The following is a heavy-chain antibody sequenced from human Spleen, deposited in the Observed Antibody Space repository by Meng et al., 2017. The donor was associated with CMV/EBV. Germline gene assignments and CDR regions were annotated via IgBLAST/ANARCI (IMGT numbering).Heavy chain of an antibody. Sequence: ETLSLTCAASGFTFSSYSMNWVRQAPGKGLEWVLSISSSSSYIYYADSVKGRFTVSRDNAKNSLYLQMNSLRAEDTAVYFCARDGADYYYYGMDVWGQGTTVTVSS. J-gene: IGHJ6*02. CDR2: ISSSSSYI. CDR1: GFTFSSYS. CDR3: ARDGADYYYYGMDV. D-gene: IGHD3-10*01. V-gene: IGHV3-21*01.